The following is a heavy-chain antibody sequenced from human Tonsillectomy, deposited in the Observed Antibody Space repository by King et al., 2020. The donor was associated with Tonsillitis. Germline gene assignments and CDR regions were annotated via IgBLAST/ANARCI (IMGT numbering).Heavy chain of an antibody. Sequence: QLVQSGGGLVKPGESLRLSCVASGLTFTNAWMNWVRQAPGKGLEWVGRIKSKADGGTTDYAAPVKGRFTISSDDSKTTVYLQMNSVKTEDTAVYYCTTDLEPYQPTDDDYWGQGTLVSVSS. CDR1: GLTFTNAW. V-gene: IGHV3-15*07. D-gene: IGHD1-14*01. CDR2: IKSKADGGTT. CDR3: TTDLEPYQPTDDDY. J-gene: IGHJ4*02.